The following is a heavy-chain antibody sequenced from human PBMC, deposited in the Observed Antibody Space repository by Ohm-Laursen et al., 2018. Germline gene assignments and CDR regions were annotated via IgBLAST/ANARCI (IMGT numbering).Heavy chain of an antibody. CDR2: INISGT. V-gene: IGHV4-4*07. D-gene: IGHD1-26*01. Sequence: SETLSLTCPISGGAISSYYWSWIRQPAGKGLEWIGRINISGTNYNPSLKSRVTTSVDTSKNQFSLNLSSVTAADTAVYYCAGRGYWGQGTLVTVSS. CDR3: AGRGY. CDR1: GGAISSYY. J-gene: IGHJ4*02.